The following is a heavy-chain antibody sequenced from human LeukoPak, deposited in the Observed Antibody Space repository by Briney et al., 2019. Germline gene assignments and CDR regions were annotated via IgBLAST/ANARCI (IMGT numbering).Heavy chain of an antibody. Sequence: PSEILSLTCTISGGSVSDYYWSWIRQSPGKGLEWIGYIYHTGSTSYSPSLKSRVTISVDTSKNQFSLKLSSVTAADTAVYYCARASRRWLNTYYYYMDVWGKGTTVTISS. CDR2: IYHTGST. CDR1: GGSVSDYY. J-gene: IGHJ6*03. CDR3: ARASRRWLNTYYYYMDV. V-gene: IGHV4-59*02. D-gene: IGHD4-23*01.